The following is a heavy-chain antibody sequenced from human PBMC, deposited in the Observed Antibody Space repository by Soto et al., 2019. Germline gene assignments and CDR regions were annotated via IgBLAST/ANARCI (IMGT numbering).Heavy chain of an antibody. CDR1: GGSITSSY. J-gene: IGHJ3*02. V-gene: IGHV4-39*01. CDR2: IYYSGIT. Sequence: SETLSLTCTVSGGSITSSYLGWIRQPPGKGLEWIGSIYYSGITYYNPSLRSRLTISADTSKNQFSLKLQSVTAADTAVYYCVIQVDRPPPDVLDIWGQGTMVTVSS. CDR3: VIQVDRPPPDVLDI.